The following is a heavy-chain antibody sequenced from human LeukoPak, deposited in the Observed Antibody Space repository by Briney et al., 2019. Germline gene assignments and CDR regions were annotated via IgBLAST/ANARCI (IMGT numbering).Heavy chain of an antibody. CDR3: ARDLDVYSSGWYYYYYYMDV. CDR1: GFTFSSYE. V-gene: IGHV3-48*03. D-gene: IGHD6-19*01. J-gene: IGHJ6*03. Sequence: QSGGSLRLSCAASGFTFSSYEMNWVRQAPGKGLEWVSYISSSGSTIYYADSVKGRFTISRDNAKNSLYLQMNSLRAEDTAVYYCARDLDVYSSGWYYYYYYMDVWGKGTTVTVSS. CDR2: ISSSGSTI.